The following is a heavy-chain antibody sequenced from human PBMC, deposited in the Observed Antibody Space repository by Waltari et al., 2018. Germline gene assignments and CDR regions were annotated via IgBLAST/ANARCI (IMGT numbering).Heavy chain of an antibody. CDR3: ARGDDANGWFDY. J-gene: IGHJ4*02. Sequence: MHWVRQAPGQGLEWMGWINPNSGGTNYAQKFQGRVTMTRDTSISTAYMELSRLRSDDTAVYYCARGDDANGWFDYWGQGTLVTVSS. V-gene: IGHV1-2*02. CDR2: INPNSGGT. D-gene: IGHD6-19*01.